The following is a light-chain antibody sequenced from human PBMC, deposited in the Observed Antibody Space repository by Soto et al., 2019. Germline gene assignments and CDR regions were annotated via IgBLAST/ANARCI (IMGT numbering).Light chain of an antibody. V-gene: IGLV2-14*01. CDR1: SSDVGGHNS. CDR2: EVT. J-gene: IGLJ3*02. CDR3: SSFTTSSTWV. Sequence: QSALTQPASVSASPGQSITISCTGTSSDVGGHNSVSWYQHHPDKAPKLIIYEVTHRPSGVSNRFSGSKSGDTASLTISGLQADDEADYYCSSFTTSSTWVFGGGTKLTVL.